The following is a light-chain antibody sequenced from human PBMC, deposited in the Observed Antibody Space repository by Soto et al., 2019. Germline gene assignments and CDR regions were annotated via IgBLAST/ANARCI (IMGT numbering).Light chain of an antibody. J-gene: IGLJ1*01. CDR3: SSYTSSSTQV. CDR2: EVS. CDR1: SSDVGGYHY. V-gene: IGLV2-14*01. Sequence: QSALTQPRSVSGSPGQSVTISCTGTSSDVGGYHYVSWYQHHPGTAPKLMIYEVSNRPSGVSNRFSGSKSGNTASLTISGLQAEDEADYYCSSYTSSSTQVFGTGTKLTVL.